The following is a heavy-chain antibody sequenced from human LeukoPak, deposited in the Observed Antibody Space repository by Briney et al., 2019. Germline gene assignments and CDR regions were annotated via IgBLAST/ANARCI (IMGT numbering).Heavy chain of an antibody. Sequence: GGSLRLSCAASGFTFSSYAMSWVRQASGKGLEWDSAISGSGGSTYYADSVKGRFTIFRDNSKNTLYLQMNSLRAEDTAVYYCAKQLRCSGGSCYSEFDYWGQGTLVTVSS. D-gene: IGHD2-15*01. V-gene: IGHV3-23*01. CDR2: ISGSGGST. J-gene: IGHJ4*02. CDR1: GFTFSSYA. CDR3: AKQLRCSGGSCYSEFDY.